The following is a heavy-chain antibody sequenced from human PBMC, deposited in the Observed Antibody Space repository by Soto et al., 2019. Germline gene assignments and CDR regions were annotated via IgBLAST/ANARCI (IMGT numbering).Heavy chain of an antibody. D-gene: IGHD2-2*02. CDR2: IIPIFGTA. CDR1: GGTFSSYA. CDR3: ARGIPPSTSCYMCYYYGMEV. V-gene: IGHV1-69*13. J-gene: IGHJ6*02. Sequence: GASVKVSCKASGGTFSSYAISWVRQAPGQGLEWMGGIIPIFGTANYAQKFQGRVTITADESTSTAYMELSGLRSDDTAVYYCARGIPPSTSCYMCYYYGMEVWGQGTTVTVSS.